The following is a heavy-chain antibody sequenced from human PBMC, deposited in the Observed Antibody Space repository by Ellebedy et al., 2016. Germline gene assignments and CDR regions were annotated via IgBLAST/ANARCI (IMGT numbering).Heavy chain of an antibody. CDR2: ISGSGEST. CDR3: AKDSSSGWDY. V-gene: IGHV3-23*01. J-gene: IGHJ4*02. Sequence: GESLKISCAASGFTFSSYAMTWVRQAPGKGLEWVSAISGSGESTYYADSVKGRFTISRDNSKNTLYLQLNSLRAEDTALYYCAKDSSSGWDYWGQGTLVTVSS. D-gene: IGHD6-19*01. CDR1: GFTFSSYA.